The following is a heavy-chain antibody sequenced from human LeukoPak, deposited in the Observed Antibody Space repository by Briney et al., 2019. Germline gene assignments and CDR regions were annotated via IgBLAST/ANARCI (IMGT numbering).Heavy chain of an antibody. D-gene: IGHD3-22*01. V-gene: IGHV3-30-3*01. J-gene: IGHJ5*02. CDR2: ISYDGSNK. Sequence: QPGRSLRLSCAASGFTFSSYAMHRVRQAPGKGLEWVAVISYDGSNKYYADSVKGRFTISRDNSKNTLYLQMNSLRAEDTAVYYCARSYDSRLDVFDPWGQGTLVTVSS. CDR3: ARSYDSRLDVFDP. CDR1: GFTFSSYA.